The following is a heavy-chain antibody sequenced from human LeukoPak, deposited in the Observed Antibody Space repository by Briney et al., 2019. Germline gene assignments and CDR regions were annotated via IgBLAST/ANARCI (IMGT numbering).Heavy chain of an antibody. D-gene: IGHD3-10*01. CDR3: AKDPLLLWFGDLRIGSGRLTGNKGLGVFDY. Sequence: GGSLRLSCAASGFTFSSYAMSWVRQAPGKGLEWVSGISGSGESTYYADSVKGRFTISRDNSKNTLYLQMNSLRAEDTAVYYCAKDPLLLWFGDLRIGSGRLTGNKGLGVFDYWGQGTLVTVSS. V-gene: IGHV3-23*01. J-gene: IGHJ4*02. CDR1: GFTFSSYA. CDR2: ISGSGEST.